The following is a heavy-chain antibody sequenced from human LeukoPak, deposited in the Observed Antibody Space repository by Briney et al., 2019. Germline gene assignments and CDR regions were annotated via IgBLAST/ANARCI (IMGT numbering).Heavy chain of an antibody. Sequence: GESLKISCKGSGYTFTSYDINWVRQATGQGLEWMGWMNPNSGNTGYAQKFQGRVTITRNTSISTAYMELSSLRSEDTAVYYCARGRLLIPYYYYYMDVWGKGTTVTVSS. CDR2: MNPNSGNT. J-gene: IGHJ6*03. D-gene: IGHD3-16*01. V-gene: IGHV1-8*03. CDR1: GYTFTSYD. CDR3: ARGRLLIPYYYYYMDV.